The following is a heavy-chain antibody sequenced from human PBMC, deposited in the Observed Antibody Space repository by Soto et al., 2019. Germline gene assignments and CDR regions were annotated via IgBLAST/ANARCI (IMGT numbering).Heavy chain of an antibody. CDR2: IWYDGSNK. Sequence: QVQLVESGGGVAQPGRSLRLSCTVSGFTFSGHAMHWVRQAPGKGLEWVTQIWYDGSNKYYAESVKGRFTISRDNSKNTLYLQMNCLRVEDTAVYYFARDGQGLAPYALDVWGQGTSVTVSS. V-gene: IGHV3-33*01. D-gene: IGHD6-19*01. CDR3: ARDGQGLAPYALDV. CDR1: GFTFSGHA. J-gene: IGHJ6*02.